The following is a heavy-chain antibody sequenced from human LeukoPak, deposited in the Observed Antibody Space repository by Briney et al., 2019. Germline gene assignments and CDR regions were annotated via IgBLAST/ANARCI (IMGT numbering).Heavy chain of an antibody. D-gene: IGHD3-22*01. Sequence: ASVKVSCKASGYTFTSYYMHWVRQAPGQGLEWMGIINPSGGSTSYAQKFQGRVTMTRDTSTSTVYMELSSLRSEDTAVYYCARGRNYYDSSGSRYNWFDPWGQGTLVTVS. CDR2: INPSGGST. CDR3: ARGRNYYDSSGSRYNWFDP. CDR1: GYTFTSYY. J-gene: IGHJ5*02. V-gene: IGHV1-46*01.